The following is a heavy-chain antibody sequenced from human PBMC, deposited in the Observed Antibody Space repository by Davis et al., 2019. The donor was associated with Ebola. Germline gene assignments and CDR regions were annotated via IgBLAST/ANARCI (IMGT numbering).Heavy chain of an antibody. J-gene: IGHJ4*02. CDR2: IYYSGST. CDR1: GGSISSYY. V-gene: IGHV4-59*01. Sequence: GSLRLSCTVSGGSISSYYWSWIRQPPGKGLEWIGYIYYSGSTNYNPSLKSRVTISVDTSKNQFSLKLGSVTAADTAVYYCARDLSSWGQGTLVTVSS. CDR3: ARDLSS.